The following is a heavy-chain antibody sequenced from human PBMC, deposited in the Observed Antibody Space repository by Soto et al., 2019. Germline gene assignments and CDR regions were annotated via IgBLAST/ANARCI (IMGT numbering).Heavy chain of an antibody. D-gene: IGHD3-3*01. Sequence: PSETLSLTCTVSGGSISSGGYYWSWIRQPPGKGLEWIGEINHSGSTNYNPSLKSRVTISVDTSKNQFSLKLSSVTAADTAVYYCARMYDFWSGLNYWGQGTLVTVSS. V-gene: IGHV4-39*07. J-gene: IGHJ4*02. CDR2: INHSGST. CDR1: GGSISSGGYY. CDR3: ARMYDFWSGLNY.